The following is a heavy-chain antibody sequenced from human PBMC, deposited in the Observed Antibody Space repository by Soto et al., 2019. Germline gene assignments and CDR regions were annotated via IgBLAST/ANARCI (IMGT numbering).Heavy chain of an antibody. CDR2: IGAYNGNT. CDR1: GYTFTSYG. V-gene: IGHV1-18*01. CDR3: ARDKGYNRNHGRFDP. D-gene: IGHD1-20*01. Sequence: QVQLVQSGAEVKKPGASVKVSCKASGYTFTSYGISWVRQAPGQGLEWMGRIGAYNGNTNYAQKLQGRVTMTTDTTTGPAYMGLESLRSDDTAVYYCARDKGYNRNHGRFDPWGPGTLVT. J-gene: IGHJ5*02.